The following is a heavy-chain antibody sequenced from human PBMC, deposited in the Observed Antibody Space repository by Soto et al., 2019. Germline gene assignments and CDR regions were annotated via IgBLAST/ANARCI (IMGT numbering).Heavy chain of an antibody. CDR3: ARIQGSSSWYGLEYYYYGMDV. CDR1: GFSLSNARMG. D-gene: IGHD6-13*01. CDR2: IFSNDEK. J-gene: IGHJ6*02. Sequence: SGPTLVNPTETLTLTCTVSGFSLSNARMGVSWIRQPPGKALEWLAHIFSNDEKSYSTSLKSRLTISKDTSKSQVVLTMTNMDPVDTATYYCARIQGSSSWYGLEYYYYGMDVWGQGTTVTVSS. V-gene: IGHV2-26*01.